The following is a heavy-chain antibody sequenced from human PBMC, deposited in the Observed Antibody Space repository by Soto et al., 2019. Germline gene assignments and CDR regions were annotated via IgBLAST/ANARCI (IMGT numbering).Heavy chain of an antibody. D-gene: IGHD6-19*01. Sequence: QLQLQESGPGLVKPSETLSLTCTVSGGSISSGSYYWGWIRQPPGKGLEWIGSIYYSGSTYYNPSLKSRVTISVDTSKNQFSLKLSSVTAADTAVYYCARQYSSGWTLPHNFDYWGQGTLVTVSS. CDR3: ARQYSSGWTLPHNFDY. V-gene: IGHV4-39*01. J-gene: IGHJ4*02. CDR2: IYYSGST. CDR1: GGSISSGSYY.